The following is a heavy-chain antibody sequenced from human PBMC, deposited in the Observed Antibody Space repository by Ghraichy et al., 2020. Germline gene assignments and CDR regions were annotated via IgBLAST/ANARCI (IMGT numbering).Heavy chain of an antibody. CDR2: IYYSGST. CDR1: GGSISSYY. V-gene: IGHV4-59*08. D-gene: IGHD1-26*01. CDR3: ARHERGSYFGTFDI. Sequence: SETLSLTCTVSGGSISSYYWSWIRQPPGKGLEWIGYIYYSGSTNYNPSLKSRVTISVDTSKNQFSLKLSSVTAADTAVYYCARHERGSYFGTFDIWGQGTMVTVSS. J-gene: IGHJ3*02.